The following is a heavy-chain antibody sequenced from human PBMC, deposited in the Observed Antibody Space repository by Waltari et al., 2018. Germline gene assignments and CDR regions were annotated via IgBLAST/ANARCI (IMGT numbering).Heavy chain of an antibody. CDR1: GFTFSSYS. J-gene: IGHJ4*02. Sequence: QVQMVESGGGVVQPGRSLRLSCAASGFTFSSYSIHGVRQAPGKGLEWVALMSDDGSSKYYADSVKGRFTVSRDNSKNTVYLQLNSLRVEDTAVYYCAREDICRSTTCYTLDYWGLGTLVTVSP. CDR3: AREDICRSTTCYTLDY. V-gene: IGHV3-30*01. CDR2: MSDDGSSK. D-gene: IGHD2-2*02.